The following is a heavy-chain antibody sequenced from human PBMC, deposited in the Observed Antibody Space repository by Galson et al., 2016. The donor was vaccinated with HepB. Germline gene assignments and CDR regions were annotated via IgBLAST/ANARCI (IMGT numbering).Heavy chain of an antibody. CDR2: TDQGGNNK. Sequence: SLRLSCAAPGFTFTSYWMNWARQTPGKGLELVANTDQGGNNKYYVDSVQGRFTISRDNAKNSVVLQMNSLRAEDTAIYYCATLGHGTHDYWGQGTLVTVSS. J-gene: IGHJ4*02. D-gene: IGHD3-16*01. V-gene: IGHV3-7*03. CDR3: ATLGHGTHDY. CDR1: GFTFTSYW.